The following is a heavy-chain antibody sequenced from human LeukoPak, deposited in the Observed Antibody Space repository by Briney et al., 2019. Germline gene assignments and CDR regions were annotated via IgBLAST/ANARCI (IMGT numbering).Heavy chain of an antibody. J-gene: IGHJ5*02. CDR2: INPNSGGT. D-gene: IGHD2-2*01. V-gene: IGHV1-2*02. Sequence: ASVTVSCKASGYTFTGYYMHWVRQAPGQGLEWMGWINPNSGGTNYAQKFQGRATMTRDTSISTAYMELSRLRSDDTAVYYCAREGGDCSSTSCPNWFDPWGQGTLVTVSS. CDR3: AREGGDCSSTSCPNWFDP. CDR1: GYTFTGYY.